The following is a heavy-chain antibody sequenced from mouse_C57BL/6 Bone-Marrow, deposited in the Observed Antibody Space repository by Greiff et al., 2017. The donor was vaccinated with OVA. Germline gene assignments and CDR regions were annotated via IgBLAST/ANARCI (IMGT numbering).Heavy chain of an antibody. V-gene: IGHV1-82*01. CDR2: IYPGDGDT. Sequence: QVQLKESGPELVKPGASVKISCKASGYAFSSSWMNWVKQRPGKGLEWIGRIYPGDGDTNYNGKFKGKATLTADKSSSTAYMQLSSLTSEDSAVYYCARYGYYYGWFAYWGQGTLVTVSA. CDR1: GYAFSSSW. J-gene: IGHJ3*01. CDR3: ARYGYYYGWFAY. D-gene: IGHD1-1*01.